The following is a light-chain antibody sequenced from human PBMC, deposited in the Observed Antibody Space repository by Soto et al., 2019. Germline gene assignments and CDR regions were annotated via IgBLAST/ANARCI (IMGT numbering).Light chain of an antibody. CDR2: AAS. Sequence: DIVLTLSTGTLAFPPWERATSWWCPSQSVRSNSLAWYQQKTGQAPRLLIYAASTRAAGIPARFSGSGSGTDFTLTISSLQSEDFAIYYCQQRSNWPPIFTFGPGTKVDIK. J-gene: IGKJ3*01. CDR1: QSVRSNS. V-gene: IGKV3D-20*02. CDR3: QQRSNWPPIFT.